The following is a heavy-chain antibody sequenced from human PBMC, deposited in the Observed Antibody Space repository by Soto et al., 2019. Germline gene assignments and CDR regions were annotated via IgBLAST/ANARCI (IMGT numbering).Heavy chain of an antibody. Sequence: QVQLVESGGGVVQPGRSLRLSCAASGFTFSSYGMHWVRQAPGKGLEWVAVIWYDGSNKYYADSVKGRFTISRDNSKNTLYLQMNSLRAEDTAVYYCATDFGYCSGGSCYSQEDFDSWVQGTLVTFSS. J-gene: IGHJ4*02. D-gene: IGHD2-15*01. CDR1: GFTFSSYG. CDR2: IWYDGSNK. CDR3: ATDFGYCSGGSCYSQEDFDS. V-gene: IGHV3-33*01.